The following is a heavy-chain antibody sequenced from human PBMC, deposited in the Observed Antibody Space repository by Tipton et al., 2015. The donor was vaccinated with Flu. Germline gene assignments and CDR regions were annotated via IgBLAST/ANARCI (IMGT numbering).Heavy chain of an antibody. Sequence: SLRLSCAASGFIFSDYWMSWVRQAPGKGLEWVANIKQDGSNKYYVDSVKGRFTISRDNAKNSLYLQMNSLRAEDTAVFYCARKGLPDYWGQGTLVTVSS. CDR1: GFIFSDYW. J-gene: IGHJ4*02. CDR3: ARKGLPDY. CDR2: IKQDGSNK. D-gene: IGHD5-18*01. V-gene: IGHV3-7*03.